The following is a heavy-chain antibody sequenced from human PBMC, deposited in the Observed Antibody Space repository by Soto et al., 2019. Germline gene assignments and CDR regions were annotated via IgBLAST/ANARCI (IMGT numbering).Heavy chain of an antibody. CDR3: ARGSRRGLSIAVAATPMSY. J-gene: IGHJ4*02. CDR1: GGTFSSYA. D-gene: IGHD6-19*01. Sequence: SVKVSRKASGGTFSSYAISWVRQAPGQGLEWMGGIIPIFGTANYAQKFQGRVTITADESTSTAYMELSSLRSEDTAVYYCARGSRRGLSIAVAATPMSYWGQGTLVTVSS. CDR2: IIPIFGTA. V-gene: IGHV1-69*13.